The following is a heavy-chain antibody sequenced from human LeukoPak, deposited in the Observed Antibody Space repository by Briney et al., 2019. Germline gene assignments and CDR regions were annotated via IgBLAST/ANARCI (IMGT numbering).Heavy chain of an antibody. J-gene: IGHJ4*02. D-gene: IGHD4-17*01. V-gene: IGHV3-23*01. Sequence: GGSLRLSCAASGFTFSSYGMTWVRQAPGEGLEWVAEISGSGDNTYYADSVKGRFTISRDNSKNTLYLQMNSLSAEDTAVYMCAKRAIIDYGRHFDYWGQGTLVSVSS. CDR1: GFTFSSYG. CDR2: ISGSGDNT. CDR3: AKRAIIDYGRHFDY.